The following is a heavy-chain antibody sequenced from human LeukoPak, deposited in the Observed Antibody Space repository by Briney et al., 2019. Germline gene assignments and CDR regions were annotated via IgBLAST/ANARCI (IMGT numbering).Heavy chain of an antibody. CDR3: ATHRTTVITGLVY. CDR2: LDPADGET. CDR1: VYTLTDLS. V-gene: IGHV1-24*01. Sequence: GASVTVSFKVSVYTLTDLSTHWVRQAPGKGLEWMGGLDPADGETVYAQKFQGRVTMTEDTSTDTAYMELNSLRSEDTAVYYCATHRTTVITGLVYWGQGTLVSVSS. D-gene: IGHD4-17*01. J-gene: IGHJ4*02.